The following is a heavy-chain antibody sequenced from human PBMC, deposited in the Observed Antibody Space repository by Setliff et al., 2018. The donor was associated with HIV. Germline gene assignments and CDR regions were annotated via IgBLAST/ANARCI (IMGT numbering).Heavy chain of an antibody. D-gene: IGHD6-19*01. CDR2: MYYTGST. J-gene: IGHJ4*02. CDR3: ARDGGSSGWYFVLGYSDS. V-gene: IGHV4-39*02. Sequence: PSETLSLTCTVSGGSTDSGSYYWAWIRQPPGKGLEWIGSMYYTGSTYYNPSLKSRVTISIDTSKNQFSLKLNSVTAADTSMYYCARDGGSSGWYFVLGYSDSWGPGTLVTVS. CDR1: GGSTDSGSYY.